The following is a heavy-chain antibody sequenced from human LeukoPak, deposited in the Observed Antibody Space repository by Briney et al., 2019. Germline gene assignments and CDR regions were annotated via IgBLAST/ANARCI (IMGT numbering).Heavy chain of an antibody. Sequence: GGSLRLSCAASGFTFSSYGMHWVRQAPGKGLEWVAFIQYDGSNKYYADSVKGRFTISRDNSKNTLYLQMNSLRAEDTAVYYCASPGQRHFTHAFDIWDQGTMVTVSS. V-gene: IGHV3-30*02. CDR3: ASPGQRHFTHAFDI. CDR1: GFTFSSYG. J-gene: IGHJ3*02. D-gene: IGHD3-3*02. CDR2: IQYDGSNK.